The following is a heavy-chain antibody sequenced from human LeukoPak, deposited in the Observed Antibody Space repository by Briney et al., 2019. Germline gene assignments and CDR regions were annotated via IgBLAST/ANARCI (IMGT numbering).Heavy chain of an antibody. D-gene: IGHD3-10*01. CDR3: ARDPPIGGADVFDI. CDR1: GYTFTGYY. CDR2: INPNSGGT. J-gene: IGHJ3*02. V-gene: IGHV1-2*02. Sequence: GASLKVSCKAAGYTFTGYYMHWVRQAPGQGLEWMGCINPNSGGTNYAQKFQGRVTMTRDTSISTAYMELSRLTSDDTAVYYCARDPPIGGADVFDIWGQGTMVTVSS.